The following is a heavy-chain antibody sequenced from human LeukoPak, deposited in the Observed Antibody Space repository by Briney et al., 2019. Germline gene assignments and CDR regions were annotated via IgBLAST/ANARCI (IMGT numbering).Heavy chain of an antibody. CDR2: IYYSGST. CDR1: GGSISSSSYY. V-gene: IGHV4-39*07. J-gene: IGHJ3*02. CDR3: ARGKARYDSSGYSDAFDI. Sequence: SETLSLTCTVSGGSISSSSYYWGWIRQPPGKGLEWIGCIYYSGSTNYNPSLKSRVTISVDTSKNQFSLKLSSVTAADTAVYYCARGKARYDSSGYSDAFDIWGQGTMVTVSS. D-gene: IGHD3-22*01.